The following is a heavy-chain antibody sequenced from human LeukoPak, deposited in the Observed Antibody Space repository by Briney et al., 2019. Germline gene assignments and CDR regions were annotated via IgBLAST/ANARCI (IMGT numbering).Heavy chain of an antibody. J-gene: IGHJ4*02. CDR1: GYTFTGYY. CDR3: AREFRYYYDSSGRNAYDY. Sequence: ASVKVSCKASGYTFTGYYTHWVRQAPGQGLEWRGWINPNSGGTNYAQKFQGRVTMTRDTSISTAYMDLSRLRSHDTAVYSCAREFRYYYDSSGRNAYDYWGQGTLVTVSS. D-gene: IGHD3-22*01. CDR2: INPNSGGT. V-gene: IGHV1-2*02.